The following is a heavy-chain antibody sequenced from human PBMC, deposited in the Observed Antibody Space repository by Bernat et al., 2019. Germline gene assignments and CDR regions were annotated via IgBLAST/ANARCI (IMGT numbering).Heavy chain of an antibody. V-gene: IGHV3-48*01. D-gene: IGHD3-22*01. J-gene: IGHJ4*02. Sequence: EVQLVESGGGLVQPGGSLRLSCSASGFTFSSYSMNWVRQAPGKWLEWVSYISSSSSTIYYADSVKGRFTISRDNAKNSLYLQMNSLRAEDTAVYYCASRSSGYYQFDYWGQGTLVTVSS. CDR1: GFTFSSYS. CDR3: ASRSSGYYQFDY. CDR2: ISSSSSTI.